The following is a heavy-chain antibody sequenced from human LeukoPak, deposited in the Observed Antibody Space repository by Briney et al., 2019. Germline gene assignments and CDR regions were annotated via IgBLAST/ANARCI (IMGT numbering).Heavy chain of an antibody. CDR1: GFTFSSYW. J-gene: IGHJ4*02. CDR2: IKQDGSEK. CDR3: ARDYSVRGDPLMEPPTLFDY. Sequence: GGSLRLSCAASGFTFSSYWMSWVRQAPGKGLEWVANIKQDGSEKYYVDSVKGRFTISRDNAKNSLYLQMNSLRAEDTAVYYCARDYSVRGDPLMEPPTLFDYWGQGALVTLSS. V-gene: IGHV3-7*03. D-gene: IGHD3-10*01.